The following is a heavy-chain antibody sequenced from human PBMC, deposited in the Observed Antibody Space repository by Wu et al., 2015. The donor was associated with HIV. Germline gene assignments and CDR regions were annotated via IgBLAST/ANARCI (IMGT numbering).Heavy chain of an antibody. Sequence: QVQLVQSGAEVKKPGASVKVSCKASGYTFTNYDISWARQAPGQGLEWMGWISAYSGNTKYAQKLQGRVTMTTDTSTSSAYMELRSLRSDDTAVYYCARGGVYGVNVGDYSYYYYIDVWARDHGHRLL. CDR1: GYTFTNYD. D-gene: IGHD4-23*01. CDR2: ISAYSGNT. V-gene: IGHV1-18*01. CDR3: ARGGVYGVNVGDYSYYYYIDV. J-gene: IGHJ6*03.